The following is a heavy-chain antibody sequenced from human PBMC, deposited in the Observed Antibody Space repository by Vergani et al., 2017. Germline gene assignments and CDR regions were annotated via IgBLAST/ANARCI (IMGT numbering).Heavy chain of an antibody. CDR2: IYYSGST. D-gene: IGHD1-7*01. Sequence: QLQLQESGPGLVKPSETLSLTCTVSGGSISSSSYYWGWIRQPPGKGLEWIGSIYYSGSTYYNPSLKSRVTISVDTSKNQFSLKLSSVTAADTAVYYCARWLELPSFYFDYWGQGTLVTVSS. V-gene: IGHV4-39*07. CDR1: GGSISSSSYY. J-gene: IGHJ4*02. CDR3: ARWLELPSFYFDY.